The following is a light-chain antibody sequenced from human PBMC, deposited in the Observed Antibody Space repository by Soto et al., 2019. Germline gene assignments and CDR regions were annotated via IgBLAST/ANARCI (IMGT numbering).Light chain of an antibody. Sequence: NFMLTQPHSVSDSPGKTVTISCTGSGGSIASNYVQWYQLRPGSAPTIVIFEDNQRPSGVPDRFSGSIDTSSNSASLTISGLKTEDEADYYCQSYDSDSQGVFGGGTKVTVL. CDR3: QSYDSDSQGV. CDR1: GGSIASNY. J-gene: IGLJ3*02. CDR2: EDN. V-gene: IGLV6-57*02.